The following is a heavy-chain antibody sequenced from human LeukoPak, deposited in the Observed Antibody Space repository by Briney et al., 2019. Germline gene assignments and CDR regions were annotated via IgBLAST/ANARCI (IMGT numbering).Heavy chain of an antibody. CDR3: ATAPYYYDSSGYSEYFDY. Sequence: ASVTVSCTVSGYTLTELSMHWVRQAPGKGLEWMGGFDPEDGETIYAQKFQGRVTMTEDTSTDTAYMELSSLRSEDTAVYYCATAPYYYDSSGYSEYFDYWGQGTLVTVSS. CDR2: FDPEDGET. V-gene: IGHV1-24*01. D-gene: IGHD3-22*01. CDR1: GYTLTELS. J-gene: IGHJ4*02.